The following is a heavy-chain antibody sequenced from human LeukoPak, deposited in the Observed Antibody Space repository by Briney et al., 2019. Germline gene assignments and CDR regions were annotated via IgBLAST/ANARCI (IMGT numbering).Heavy chain of an antibody. V-gene: IGHV1-18*01. CDR1: DYTFTSYG. D-gene: IGHD3-10*01. CDR3: ARVSMVRGVIIMYHFDY. CDR2: ISHYNGNT. J-gene: IGHJ4*02. Sequence: ASVKVSCKASDYTFTSYGISWVRQAPGQGPDGVGWISHYNGNTNYAQKVQGRVTMTTDTSTSTAYMELRSLRSDDTAVYYCARVSMVRGVIIMYHFDYWGQGTLVTVSS.